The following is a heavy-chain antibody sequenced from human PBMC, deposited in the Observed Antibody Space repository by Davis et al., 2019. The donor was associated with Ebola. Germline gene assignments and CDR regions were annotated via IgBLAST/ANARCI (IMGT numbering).Heavy chain of an antibody. J-gene: IGHJ3*02. V-gene: IGHV4-34*01. Sequence: MPSETLSLTCTVYGGSINNYYWSWIRQPPGKGLEWIGEINHSGSTNYNPSLKSRVTISVDTSKNQFSLKLSSVTAADTAVYYCARKQMYSSSWYLIGNAFDIWGQGTMVTVSS. D-gene: IGHD6-13*01. CDR3: ARKQMYSSSWYLIGNAFDI. CDR1: GGSINNYY. CDR2: INHSGST.